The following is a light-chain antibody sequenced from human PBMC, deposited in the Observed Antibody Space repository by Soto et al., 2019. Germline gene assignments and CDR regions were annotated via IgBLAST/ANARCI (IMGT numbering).Light chain of an antibody. Sequence: QLVLTQSSSASASLGSSVKLTCILSSGHSTYIIAWHQQQPGKAPRFLMTLDRSGSYNRGSGVPDRFSGSSSGADRYLTISNLQSEDEGDYYCETWYSNTHKVFGGGTKLTVL. CDR1: SGHSTYI. V-gene: IGLV4-60*03. CDR2: LDRSGSY. CDR3: ETWYSNTHKV. J-gene: IGLJ3*02.